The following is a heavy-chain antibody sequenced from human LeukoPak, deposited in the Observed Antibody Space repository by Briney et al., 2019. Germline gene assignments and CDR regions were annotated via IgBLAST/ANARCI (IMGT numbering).Heavy chain of an antibody. D-gene: IGHD3-22*01. CDR3: AKSLSSGYSYDY. CDR1: GFTLSSYA. J-gene: IGHJ4*02. CDR2: ISGRAGST. Sequence: GGSLRLSCAASGFTLSSYAMSWVRRAPGKGLEWVSSISGRAGSTYYADSVKGRLTISRDNSKNTLYLLMNSLRAEDTAVYYCAKSLSSGYSYDYWGQGTLVTVSS. V-gene: IGHV3-23*01.